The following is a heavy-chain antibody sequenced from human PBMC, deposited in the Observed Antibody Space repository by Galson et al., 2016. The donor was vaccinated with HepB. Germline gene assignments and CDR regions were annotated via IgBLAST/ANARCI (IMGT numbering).Heavy chain of an antibody. CDR1: GGSISSDYW. V-gene: IGHV4-4*02. CDR3: ARGGNWQFDY. D-gene: IGHD1-1*01. CDR2: IHHRGRT. J-gene: IGHJ4*02. Sequence: SETLSLTCDVSGGSISSDYWWSWVRQPPGKGLEWIGEIHHRGRTNYNPSLKSRVTISLDKSKNQFSQKLTSMTAADTDVFYWARGGNWQFDYWGQGSLVSVSS.